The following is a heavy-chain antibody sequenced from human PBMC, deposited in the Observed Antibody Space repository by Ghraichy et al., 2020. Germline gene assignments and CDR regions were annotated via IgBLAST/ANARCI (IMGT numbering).Heavy chain of an antibody. Sequence: GGSLRLSCAASGFTFSSYSMNWVRQAPGKGLEWVSSISSSSSYIYYADSVKGRFTISRDNAKNSLYLQMNRLRAEDTAVYYCARDPERVRGSAGDYWGQGTLVTVSS. J-gene: IGHJ4*02. CDR2: ISSSSSYI. CDR3: ARDPERVRGSAGDY. V-gene: IGHV3-21*01. D-gene: IGHD1-26*01. CDR1: GFTFSSYS.